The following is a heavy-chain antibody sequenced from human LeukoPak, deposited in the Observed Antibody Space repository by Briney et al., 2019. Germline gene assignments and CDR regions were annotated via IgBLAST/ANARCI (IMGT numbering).Heavy chain of an antibody. V-gene: IGHV3-53*01. CDR3: ASYGGNSDFDY. J-gene: IGHJ4*02. D-gene: IGHD4-23*01. CDR2: IYSGGST. Sequence: PGGSLRLSCAASGFTVSSNYMSWVRQAPGKGLEWVSVIYSGGSTYFADSVKGRFTISGHNSKNTLYLQMNSLRAEDTAVYYCASYGGNSDFDYWGQGTLVTVSS. CDR1: GFTVSSNY.